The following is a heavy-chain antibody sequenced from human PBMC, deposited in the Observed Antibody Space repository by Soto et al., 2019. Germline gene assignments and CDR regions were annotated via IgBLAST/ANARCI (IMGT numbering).Heavy chain of an antibody. CDR1: GYTFTSYG. Sequence: QVQLVQSGAEVKKPGASVKVSCKASGYTFTSYGISWVRQAPGQGLEWMGWISAYNGNTNYAQKLQGRVTMTTDTSTSTAYMELRSLRSDDTAVYYCARDIGYCSGGSCYGFYYYGMDVWGQGTTVTVSS. J-gene: IGHJ6*02. CDR2: ISAYNGNT. D-gene: IGHD2-15*01. CDR3: ARDIGYCSGGSCYGFYYYGMDV. V-gene: IGHV1-18*04.